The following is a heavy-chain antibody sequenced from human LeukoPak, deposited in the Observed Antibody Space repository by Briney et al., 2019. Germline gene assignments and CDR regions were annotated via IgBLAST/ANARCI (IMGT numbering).Heavy chain of an antibody. Sequence: PGRSLRLSCAASGFTFSSYAIHWVRQAPGKGLEWVAVILYDGSNKYYADSVKGRLTISRDNSKNTLYLQMNSLRAEDTAVYYCARGDTVTTYYFDYWGQGTLVTVSS. V-gene: IGHV3-30*04. CDR1: GFTFSSYA. D-gene: IGHD4-17*01. J-gene: IGHJ4*02. CDR2: ILYDGSNK. CDR3: ARGDTVTTYYFDY.